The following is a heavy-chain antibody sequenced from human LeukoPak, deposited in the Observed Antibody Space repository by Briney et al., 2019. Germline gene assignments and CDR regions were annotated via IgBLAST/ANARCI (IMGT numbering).Heavy chain of an antibody. CDR3: ARGPYVPFPNWYFDL. CDR2: INPNSGGT. CDR1: EYTFTGYY. J-gene: IGHJ2*01. D-gene: IGHD3-10*02. V-gene: IGHV1-2*02. Sequence: ASVKVSCKASEYTFTGYYMHWVRQAPGQGLEWMGWINPNSGGTHYAPKFQGRVTMTRDTSISTAYMELSRLRSDDTAVYYCARGPYVPFPNWYFDLWGRGTLSLSPQ.